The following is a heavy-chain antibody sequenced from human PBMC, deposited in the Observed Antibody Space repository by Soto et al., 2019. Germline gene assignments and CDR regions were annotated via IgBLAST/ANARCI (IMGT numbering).Heavy chain of an antibody. CDR1: GGSITSGGYS. V-gene: IGHV4-30-2*01. CDR3: ARAVGSTSCLDY. D-gene: IGHD2-2*01. CDR2: TYHSGST. J-gene: IGHJ4*02. Sequence: SETLSLTCAVSGGSITSGGYSWSWIRQPPGKGLEWIGYTYHSGSTYYNPSLKSRVTISVDRSKNQFSLKLSSVTAADTAVYYCARAVGSTSCLDYWGQGTLVTVSS.